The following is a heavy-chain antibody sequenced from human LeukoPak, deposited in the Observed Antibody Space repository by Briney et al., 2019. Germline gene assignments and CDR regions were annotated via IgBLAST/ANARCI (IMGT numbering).Heavy chain of an antibody. D-gene: IGHD6-19*01. Sequence: SETLSLTCIVSGGPILTYSWNWIRQSPGKGLEWIGYIPHTGTTSYRSSLKSRVTISVDSSKNQLSLKLASVTAADTAVYFCARWDDSAWAFGSWGPGTLVTVSS. CDR3: ARWDDSAWAFGS. CDR1: GGPILTYS. J-gene: IGHJ4*02. CDR2: IPHTGTT. V-gene: IGHV4-59*08.